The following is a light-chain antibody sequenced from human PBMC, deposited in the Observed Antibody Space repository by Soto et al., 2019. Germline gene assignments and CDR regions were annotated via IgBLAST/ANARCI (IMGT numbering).Light chain of an antibody. CDR2: GAS. CDR3: QQYGSSPDLT. V-gene: IGKV3-20*01. CDR1: QSVSSSY. J-gene: IGKJ4*01. Sequence: EIVLTQSPGTLSFSPGERATLSCRASQSVSSSYLAWYQQKPGQAPRLLIYGASSRATGIPDRFSGSGSGTDFTLTISRLEPEDFAVYYCQQYGSSPDLTFGGGTKVDIK.